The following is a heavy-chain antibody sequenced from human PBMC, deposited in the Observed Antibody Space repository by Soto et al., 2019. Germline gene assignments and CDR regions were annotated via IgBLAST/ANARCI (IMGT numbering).Heavy chain of an antibody. V-gene: IGHV1-18*01. CDR3: ARGTYKDF. CDR2: ISAYNGNT. J-gene: IGHJ4*02. Sequence: QVQLVQSGAEVKKPGASVKVSCKASGYTFITYGINWVRQAPGQGLEWMAWISAYNGNTYYAQNFKGRVAXTTDTSTSTAYMELRSLRSDDTAIYYCARGTYKDFWGQGTLVTVSS. CDR1: GYTFITYG. D-gene: IGHD1-1*01.